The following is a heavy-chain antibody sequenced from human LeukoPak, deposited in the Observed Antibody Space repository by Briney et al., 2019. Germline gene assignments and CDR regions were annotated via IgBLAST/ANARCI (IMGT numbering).Heavy chain of an antibody. CDR3: ARDPLTTVVRGFDY. CDR1: VGTFSSYA. J-gene: IGHJ4*02. CDR2: IIPILGIA. V-gene: IGHV1-69*04. D-gene: IGHD4-23*01. Sequence: SVKVSRKASVGTFSSYAISWVRQAPGQGLEWVGRIIPILGIANYAQKFQGRVTITADKSTSTAYMELSSLRYEDTAVYYCARDPLTTVVRGFDYWGQGTLVTVSS.